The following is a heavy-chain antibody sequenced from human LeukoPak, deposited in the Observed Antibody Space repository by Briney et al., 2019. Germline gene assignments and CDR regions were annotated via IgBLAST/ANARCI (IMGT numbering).Heavy chain of an antibody. J-gene: IGHJ4*02. CDR1: GYTFTSYY. Sequence: ASVKVSCKASGYTFTSYYMHWVRQAPGQGLEWMGIINPSGGSTSYAQKFQGRVTMTRDMSTSTVYMELSSLRSEDTAVYYCAREQRELDYFDYWGQGTLVTVSS. V-gene: IGHV1-46*01. CDR3: AREQRELDYFDY. D-gene: IGHD1-26*01. CDR2: INPSGGST.